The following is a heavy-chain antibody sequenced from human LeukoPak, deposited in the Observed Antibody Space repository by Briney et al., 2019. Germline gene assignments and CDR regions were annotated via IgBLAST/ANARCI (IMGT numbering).Heavy chain of an antibody. Sequence: SGTLSLTCAVSGDSISSSYWWTWVRQPPGKGLEWIGEIYHSGSTNYNPSLKSRVTISVGNSKNQFSLKLSSVTAADTAVYYCARGGNYLFDYWGQGTLVTVSS. D-gene: IGHD1-7*01. CDR3: ARGGNYLFDY. V-gene: IGHV4-4*02. CDR1: GDSISSSYW. CDR2: IYHSGST. J-gene: IGHJ4*02.